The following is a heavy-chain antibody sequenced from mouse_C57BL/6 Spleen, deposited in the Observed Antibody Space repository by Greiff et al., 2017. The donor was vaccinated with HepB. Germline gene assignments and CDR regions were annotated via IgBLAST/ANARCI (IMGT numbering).Heavy chain of an antibody. V-gene: IGHV5-6*01. CDR3: ARPHYYDSSYAMDY. CDR2: ISSGGSYT. D-gene: IGHD1-1*01. J-gene: IGHJ4*01. Sequence: EVQLVESGGDLVKPGGSLKLSCAASGFTFSSYGMSWVRQTPDKRLEWVATISSGGSYTYYPDSVKGRFTISRDNAKNTLYLQMSSLKSEDTAMYYCARPHYYDSSYAMDYWGQGTSVTVSS. CDR1: GFTFSSYG.